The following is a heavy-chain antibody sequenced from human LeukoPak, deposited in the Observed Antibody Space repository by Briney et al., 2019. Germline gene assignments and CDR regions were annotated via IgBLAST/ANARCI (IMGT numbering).Heavy chain of an antibody. CDR2: ISSSGSTI. D-gene: IGHD3-3*01. CDR1: GFTFSDYY. V-gene: IGHV3-11*01. CDR3: ARDSNYDFWSGYPDIDY. J-gene: IGHJ4*02. Sequence: KPGGSLRLSCAASGFTFSDYYMSWIRQAPGKGLEWVSYISSSGSTIYYADSVKGRFTISRDNAKNSLYLQMNSLRAEDTAVYYCARDSNYDFWSGYPDIDYWGQGTLVTVSS.